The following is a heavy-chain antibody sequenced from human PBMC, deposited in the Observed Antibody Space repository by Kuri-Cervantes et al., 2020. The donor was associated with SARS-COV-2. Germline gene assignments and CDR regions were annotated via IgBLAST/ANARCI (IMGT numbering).Heavy chain of an antibody. CDR1: GFTFSGHW. CDR3: VRDGDHWNFDY. D-gene: IGHD1-1*01. J-gene: IGHJ4*02. Sequence: GESLKISCAASGFTFSGHWIHWVRQAPGKGLVWVSRIHPDVSYKNNADSVEGRFTLSRDNAKNMLFLQMNSQRAEDTAVYYCVRDGDHWNFDYWGQGTLVTVSS. CDR2: IHPDVSYK. V-gene: IGHV3-74*01.